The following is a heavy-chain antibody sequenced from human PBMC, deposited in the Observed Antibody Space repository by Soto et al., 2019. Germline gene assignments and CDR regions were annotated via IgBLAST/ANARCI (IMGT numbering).Heavy chain of an antibody. CDR1: GGTISSGGFF. CDR2: ISYNGSA. J-gene: IGHJ3*01. CDR3: ARLYCSGNSCSFGGAFDV. Sequence: SETLSLTCTVSGGTISSGGFFWTWIRQHPGEGLEWNGYISYNGSAYYIPSLNSRVTISLDTSNNQFSLKLSSVTAADTALYYCARLYCSGNSCSFGGAFDVWGQGTMVTVSS. V-gene: IGHV4-31*03. D-gene: IGHD2-2*01.